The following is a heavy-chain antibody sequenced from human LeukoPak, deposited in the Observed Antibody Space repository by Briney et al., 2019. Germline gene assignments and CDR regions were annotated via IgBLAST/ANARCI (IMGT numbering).Heavy chain of an antibody. CDR2: ISFDGSNK. J-gene: IGHJ6*04. Sequence: PGGSLRLSCAASGFTFSSHAMHWVRQAPGKGLEWVAVISFDGSNKYNADSVKGRFTISRDNSKNTLYLQMNGLRAEDSAVFYCARGHRSSWQNYYYYGMDVWGKGTTVTVSS. CDR1: GFTFSSHA. V-gene: IGHV3-30*04. D-gene: IGHD6-13*01. CDR3: ARGHRSSWQNYYYYGMDV.